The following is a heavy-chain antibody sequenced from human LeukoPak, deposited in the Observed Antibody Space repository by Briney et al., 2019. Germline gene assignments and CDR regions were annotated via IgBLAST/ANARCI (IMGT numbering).Heavy chain of an antibody. Sequence: GGSLRLSCAASGFTFSSYSMNWVRQAPGEGLEWVSSISISNSYIYYADSVKGRFTISRDNAKNSLYLQMNSLRAEDTAVYYCARVEAAAVHLNYWGQGTLVTVSS. D-gene: IGHD6-13*01. CDR2: ISISNSYI. J-gene: IGHJ4*02. CDR1: GFTFSSYS. V-gene: IGHV3-21*01. CDR3: ARVEAAAVHLNY.